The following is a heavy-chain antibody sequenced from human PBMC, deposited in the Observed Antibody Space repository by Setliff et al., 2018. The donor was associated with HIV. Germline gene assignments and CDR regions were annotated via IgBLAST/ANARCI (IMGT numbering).Heavy chain of an antibody. V-gene: IGHV4-38-2*01. CDR3: TRGLGDQWLGSGDIDQYRYMDV. D-gene: IGHD6-19*01. CDR2: IYYSGNT. CDR1: GYSISSGYY. Sequence: SETLSLTCAVSGYSISSGYYWGWIRQPPGKGLEWIGWIYYSGNTRYNPSLKSRVTISLDTSKNRFSLRLKSVTAADTAAYYCTRGLGDQWLGSGDIDQYRYMDVWGTATTVTVSS. J-gene: IGHJ6*03.